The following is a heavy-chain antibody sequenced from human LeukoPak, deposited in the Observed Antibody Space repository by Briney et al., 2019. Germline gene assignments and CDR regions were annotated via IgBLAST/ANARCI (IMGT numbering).Heavy chain of an antibody. CDR2: IYYSGST. Sequence: PSETLSLTCTVSGGSSSSYYWSWIRQPPGKGLEWIGYIYYSGSTNYNPSLKSRVTISVDTSKNQFSLKLSSVTAADTAVYYCARWTAGTRDAFDIWGQGTMVTVSS. CDR3: ARWTAGTRDAFDI. V-gene: IGHV4-59*01. CDR1: GGSSSSYY. D-gene: IGHD1-1*01. J-gene: IGHJ3*02.